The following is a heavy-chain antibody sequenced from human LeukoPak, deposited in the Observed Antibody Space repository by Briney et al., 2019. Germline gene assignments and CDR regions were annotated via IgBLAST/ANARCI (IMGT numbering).Heavy chain of an antibody. J-gene: IGHJ4*02. CDR2: IYYSGST. Sequence: PSETLSLTCTVSGGSISSYYWSWIRQPPGKGLEWIGYIYYSGSTNYNPSLKSRVTISVDTSKNQFSLKLSSVTAADTAVYYCARDHSLLEITFDYWGQGTLVTVSS. D-gene: IGHD5-24*01. V-gene: IGHV4-59*01. CDR1: GGSISSYY. CDR3: ARDHSLLEITFDY.